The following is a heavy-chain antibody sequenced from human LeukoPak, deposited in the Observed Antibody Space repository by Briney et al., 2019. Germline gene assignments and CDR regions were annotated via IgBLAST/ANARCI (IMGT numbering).Heavy chain of an antibody. CDR1: GGSIISSSYC. Sequence: PSETLSLTCTVSGGSIISSSYCWGWIRQPPEKGLEWIGSIYYSGSTYYDPSLKSRVTISVDTSKNQFSLRLTSVTAADTAVYYCATSRYCSSTSCYANFDYWGQGTLVTVSS. CDR2: IYYSGST. V-gene: IGHV4-39*01. D-gene: IGHD2-2*01. CDR3: ATSRYCSSTSCYANFDY. J-gene: IGHJ4*02.